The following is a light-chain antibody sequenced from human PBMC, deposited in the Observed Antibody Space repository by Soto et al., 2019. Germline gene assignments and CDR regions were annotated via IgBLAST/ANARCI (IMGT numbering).Light chain of an antibody. CDR3: QQYNSYSIT. J-gene: IGKJ5*01. Sequence: DIQVTQSPSTLSGSVGDSATITCRTSQTISSWLAWYQQKPGKAPKLLIYNASTLNSGVPSRFSGSGSGTEFTLTISSLQPDDFATYYCQQYNSYSITFGQGTRLEIK. V-gene: IGKV1-5*03. CDR1: QTISSW. CDR2: NAS.